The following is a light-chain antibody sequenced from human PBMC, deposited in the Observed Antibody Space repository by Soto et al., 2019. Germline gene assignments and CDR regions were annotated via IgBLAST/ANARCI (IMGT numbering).Light chain of an antibody. V-gene: IGLV1-44*01. Sequence: QSVLTQPPSVSGTPGLRVTISCSEGSSNIGSDTVNWYQQLPGAAPKLLIFNDDQRPSGVPDRFSGSRSGTSASLVISGLQSDDEADYFCSTWDGSLNGWVFGGGTKLTVL. CDR3: STWDGSLNGWV. CDR2: NDD. CDR1: SSNIGSDT. J-gene: IGLJ3*02.